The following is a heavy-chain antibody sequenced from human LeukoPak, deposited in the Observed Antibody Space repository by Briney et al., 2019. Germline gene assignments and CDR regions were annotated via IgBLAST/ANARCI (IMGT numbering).Heavy chain of an antibody. CDR1: GGTFSIYA. D-gene: IGHD4-17*01. CDR3: ARSEGGDLEGSWFDP. J-gene: IGHJ5*02. CDR2: IVPIFGTA. V-gene: IGHV1-69*13. Sequence: GASVKVSFKASGGTFSIYAISWVRQAPGQGLEWMGGIVPIFGTANYAQKFQGRVTITADESTSTAYMELSSLRSEDTAVYYCARSEGGDLEGSWFDPWGQGTLVTVSS.